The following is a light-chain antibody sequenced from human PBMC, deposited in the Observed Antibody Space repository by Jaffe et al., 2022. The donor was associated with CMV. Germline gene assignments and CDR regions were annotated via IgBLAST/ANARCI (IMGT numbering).Light chain of an antibody. V-gene: IGLV2-18*02. Sequence: QSALTQPPSVSGSPGQSVTISCTGTSSDVGSYNRVSWYQQPPGTAPKLMIYEVSNRPSGVPDRFSGSKSGNTASLTVSGVQAEDEADYFCSSHTTSSTVIFGGGTKLTVL. CDR3: SSHTTSSTVI. J-gene: IGLJ2*01. CDR2: EVS. CDR1: SSDVGSYNR.